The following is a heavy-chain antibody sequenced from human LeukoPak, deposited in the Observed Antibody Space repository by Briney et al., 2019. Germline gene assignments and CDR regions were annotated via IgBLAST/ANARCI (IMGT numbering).Heavy chain of an antibody. CDR3: ARDKRERWLQKFGAFDI. D-gene: IGHD5-24*01. J-gene: IGHJ3*02. Sequence: GGSLRLSCAASGFTFSTYAMHWVRQPPGKGLEWVAVISYDGRDEYYADSVKGRFTISRDNAKNSLYLQMNSLRAEDTAVYYCARDKRERWLQKFGAFDIWGQGTMVTVSS. V-gene: IGHV3-30*04. CDR1: GFTFSTYA. CDR2: ISYDGRDE.